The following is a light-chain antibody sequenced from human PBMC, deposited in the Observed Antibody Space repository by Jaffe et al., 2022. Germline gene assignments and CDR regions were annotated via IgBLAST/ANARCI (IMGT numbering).Light chain of an antibody. J-gene: IGKJ1*01. V-gene: IGKV1-39*01. CDR1: ETINDH. CDR2: GAS. Sequence: DIQMTQDPSSLSASVGDRVTITCRASETINDHLNWYQQRPGKAPKFLMYGASRLHSGVPSRFSGSGSGTDFTLTISSLQPEDFATYYCQQTYISPGTFGQGTKVEVK. CDR3: QQTYISPGT.